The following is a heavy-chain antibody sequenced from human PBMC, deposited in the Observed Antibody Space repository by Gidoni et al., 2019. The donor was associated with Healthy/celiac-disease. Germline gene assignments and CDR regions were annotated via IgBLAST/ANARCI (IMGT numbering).Heavy chain of an antibody. CDR1: GYSFTSYW. J-gene: IGHJ4*02. D-gene: IGHD3-22*01. Sequence: EVQLVQSGAEVKKPGESLKISCKGSGYSFTSYWIGWVRQMPGKGLEWMGIIYPGDSDTRYSPSFQGQVTISADKSIRTAYLQWSSLKASDTAMYYCARLLFNDSSGYYYGNFDYWGQGTLVTVSS. CDR2: IYPGDSDT. V-gene: IGHV5-51*01. CDR3: ARLLFNDSSGYYYGNFDY.